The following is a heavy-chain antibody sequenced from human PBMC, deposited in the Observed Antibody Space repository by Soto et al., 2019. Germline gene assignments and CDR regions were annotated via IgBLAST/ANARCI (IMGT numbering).Heavy chain of an antibody. J-gene: IGHJ4*02. CDR2: IYYSGTT. D-gene: IGHD7-27*01. Sequence: QLQLQESGPGLVKPSETLSLTCTVSGGSISSYYWGWIRRPPGKGLEWIGSIYYSGTTYYNPSLKTLVTKSVDTSKNQFSLKLSSVTAADTAVYYCARRWGYSFDYWGQGTLVTVSS. CDR3: ARRWGYSFDY. V-gene: IGHV4-39*01. CDR1: GGSISSYY.